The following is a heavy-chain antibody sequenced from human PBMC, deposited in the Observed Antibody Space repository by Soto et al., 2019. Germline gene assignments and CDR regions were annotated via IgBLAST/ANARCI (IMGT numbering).Heavy chain of an antibody. D-gene: IGHD6-19*01. CDR2: ISYDGSNK. CDR3: AKGQWLVHY. J-gene: IGHJ4*02. V-gene: IGHV3-30*18. Sequence: QVQLVESGGGVVQPGRSLRLSCAASGFTFSSYGMHWVRQAPGKGLEWVAVISYDGSNKYYADSIKGRFTISRDNSKNTLYLQMSSLRAEDTAVYYCAKGQWLVHYWGQGTLVTVSS. CDR1: GFTFSSYG.